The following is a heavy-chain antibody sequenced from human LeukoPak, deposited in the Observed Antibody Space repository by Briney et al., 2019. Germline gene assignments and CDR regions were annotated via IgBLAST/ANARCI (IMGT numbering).Heavy chain of an antibody. CDR1: GYTFGDYY. CDR2: INPHSGGT. D-gene: IGHD5-12*01. J-gene: IGHJ3*02. V-gene: IGHV1-2*02. CDR3: AREIVATIGGAFDI. Sequence: ASVKVSCKASGYTFGDYYLHWVRQVPGHGLEWMGWINPHSGGTHYAQKFQGRVTMTRDTSISTAYMELSSLRSDDMAVYFCAREIVATIGGAFDIWGQGTMVTVSS.